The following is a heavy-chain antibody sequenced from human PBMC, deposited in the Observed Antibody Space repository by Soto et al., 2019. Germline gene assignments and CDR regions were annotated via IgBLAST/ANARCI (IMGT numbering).Heavy chain of an antibody. V-gene: IGHV1-18*01. CDR2: ISAYNGNT. CDR1: GYTFTSYG. CDR3: ARFFMFYDSSGFNNWFDP. D-gene: IGHD3-22*01. Sequence: ASVKVSCKASGYTFTSYGISWMRQAPGQGLEWMGRISAYNGNTNYAQKLQGRVTMATDTSTSTAYMELRSLRSDDTAVYYCARFFMFYDSSGFNNWFDPWGQGTLVTVSS. J-gene: IGHJ5*02.